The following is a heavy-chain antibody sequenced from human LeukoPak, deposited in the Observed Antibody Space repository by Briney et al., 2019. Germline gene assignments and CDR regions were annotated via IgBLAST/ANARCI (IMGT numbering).Heavy chain of an antibody. J-gene: IGHJ3*02. Sequence: GGSLRLSCAASGFTFSSYGMHWVRQAPGKGLEWVAVIWYDGSNKYYADSVKGRFTISRDSSKNTLYLQMNSLRAEDTAVYYCARDRIAAAGTDAFDIWGQGTMVTVSS. CDR3: ARDRIAAAGTDAFDI. D-gene: IGHD6-13*01. CDR2: IWYDGSNK. V-gene: IGHV3-33*01. CDR1: GFTFSSYG.